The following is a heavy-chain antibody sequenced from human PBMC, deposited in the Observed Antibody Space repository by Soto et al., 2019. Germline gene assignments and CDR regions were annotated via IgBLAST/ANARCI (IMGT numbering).Heavy chain of an antibody. CDR1: GGSISSGGYS. V-gene: IGHV4-30-2*01. Sequence: SETLSLTCAVSGGSISSGGYSRSWIRQPPGKGLEWIGYIYHSGSTYYNPSLKSRVTISVDRSKNQFSLKLSSVTAADTAVYYCARGVYDYIWGSYRYKYYFDYWGQGTLVTVSS. D-gene: IGHD3-16*02. CDR3: ARGVYDYIWGSYRYKYYFDY. CDR2: IYHSGST. J-gene: IGHJ4*02.